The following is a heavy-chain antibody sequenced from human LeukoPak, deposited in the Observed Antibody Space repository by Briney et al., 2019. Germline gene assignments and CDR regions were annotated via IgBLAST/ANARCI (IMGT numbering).Heavy chain of an antibody. CDR2: ISSSSSYI. CDR3: ARDPTTYGSGSYYYYFEY. Sequence: GGSLRLSCAASGFTFSSYSMNWVRQPPGKGLDWVSSISSSSSYIYYADSVKGRFTISRDNAKNSLYLQMNSLRAEDTAVYYCARDPTTYGSGSYYYYFEYWGQGTLVTVSS. J-gene: IGHJ4*02. CDR1: GFTFSSYS. D-gene: IGHD3-10*01. V-gene: IGHV3-21*01.